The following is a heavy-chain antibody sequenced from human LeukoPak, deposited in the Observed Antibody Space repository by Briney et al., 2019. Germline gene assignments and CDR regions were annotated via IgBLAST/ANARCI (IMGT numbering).Heavy chain of an antibody. J-gene: IGHJ6*03. D-gene: IGHD5-24*01. V-gene: IGHV4-39*07. CDR2: IYFSGSS. Sequence: PSETLSLTCTVSGGSFSSTIYSWGWIRQPPGKGLEWIGIIYFSGSSYYNPSLKSRVTISVDTSKNQFSLKLSSVTAADTAVYYCARAVVEMATTRRFYYYYYYMDVWGKGTTVTVSS. CDR3: ARAVVEMATTRRFYYYYYYMDV. CDR1: GGSFSSTIYS.